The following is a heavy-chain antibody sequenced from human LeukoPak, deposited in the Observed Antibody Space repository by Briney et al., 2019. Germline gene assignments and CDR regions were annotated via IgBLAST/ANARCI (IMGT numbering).Heavy chain of an antibody. Sequence: GGSLRLSCAASGFSFRGYAMSWVREAPGKGLEWVSSTSGSGDNTYYAESVKGRFTISRDNSKNTLFLQMNSLRAEDTAVFYCAKRSGYPTGWFFDFWGQGTLVTVSS. V-gene: IGHV3-23*01. J-gene: IGHJ4*02. CDR1: GFSFRGYA. CDR3: AKRSGYPTGWFFDF. D-gene: IGHD6-19*01. CDR2: TSGSGDNT.